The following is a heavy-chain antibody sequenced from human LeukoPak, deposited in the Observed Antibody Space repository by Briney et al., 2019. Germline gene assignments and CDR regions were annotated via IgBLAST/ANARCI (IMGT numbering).Heavy chain of an antibody. V-gene: IGHV4-30-2*01. CDR2: IYHSGST. CDR1: GGSISSGGYS. J-gene: IGHJ4*02. Sequence: SQTLSLTCAVSGGSISSGGYSWSWIRQPPGKGLEGIGYIYHSGSTYYNPSLKSRVTISVDRSKNQFSLKLSSVTAADTAVYYCARGITYYYGSGSPHFDYWGQGTLVTVSS. D-gene: IGHD3-10*01. CDR3: ARGITYYYGSGSPHFDY.